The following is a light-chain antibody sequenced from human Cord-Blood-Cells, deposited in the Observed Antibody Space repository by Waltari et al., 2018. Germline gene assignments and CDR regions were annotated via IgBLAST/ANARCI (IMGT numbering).Light chain of an antibody. CDR1: KLGDKY. Sequence: SYELTQPPSVSVSPGRTASITCSGDKLGDKYACWYQQKPGQSPVLVIYQDSKRPSGIPERFSGSNAGNTATLTISGTQAMDEADYYCQAWDSSTAVFGGGTKPTVL. CDR2: QDS. V-gene: IGLV3-1*01. J-gene: IGLJ2*01. CDR3: QAWDSSTAV.